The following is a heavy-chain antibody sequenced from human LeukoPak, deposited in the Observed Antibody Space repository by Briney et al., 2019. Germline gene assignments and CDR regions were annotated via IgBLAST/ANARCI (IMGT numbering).Heavy chain of an antibody. CDR3: ARGQIGDYSDYFDY. CDR1: GGSFSDYY. J-gene: IGHJ4*02. CDR2: INHSGST. Sequence: PPETLSLTCGIYGGSFSDYYWSWIRQPPGKGLEWIGEINHSGSTNYNPSLKSRVTISIDTSKNQFSLKLSSVTAADTAVYYCARGQIGDYSDYFDYWGQGTLVTVSS. V-gene: IGHV4-34*01. D-gene: IGHD4-17*01.